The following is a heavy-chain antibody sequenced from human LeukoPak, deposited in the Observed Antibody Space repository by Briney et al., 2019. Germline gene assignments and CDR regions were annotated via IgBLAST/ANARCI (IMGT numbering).Heavy chain of an antibody. CDR3: ARDGTAAGLYFDL. CDR1: GFTFSDYW. D-gene: IGHD6-13*01. CDR2: INQNGGEK. V-gene: IGHV3-7*01. J-gene: IGHJ4*01. Sequence: GGSQRLSCAVSGFTFSDYWMNWVRQAPGKGLEWVASINQNGGEKSYVDSVKGRFTISRDNPKNSLYLQMSSLRAEDTAVYYCARDGTAAGLYFDLWGQGTLVTVSS.